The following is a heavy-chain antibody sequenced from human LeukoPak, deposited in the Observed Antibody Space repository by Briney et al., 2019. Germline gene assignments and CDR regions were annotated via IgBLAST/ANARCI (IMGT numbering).Heavy chain of an antibody. V-gene: IGHV4-34*01. CDR3: ARISRGGY. CDR1: GGSFSGYY. J-gene: IGHJ4*02. D-gene: IGHD3-16*01. Sequence: SETLSLTCAVYGGSFSGYYWSWIRQPPGKGLEWIGEINHSGSTNYNPSLKSRVTISVDTSKNQFSLKLSSVTAADTAVYYCARISRGGYWGQGTLVTVSS. CDR2: INHSGST.